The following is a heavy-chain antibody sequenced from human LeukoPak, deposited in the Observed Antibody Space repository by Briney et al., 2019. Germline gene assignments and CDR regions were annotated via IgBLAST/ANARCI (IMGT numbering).Heavy chain of an antibody. CDR1: GYTFTSYY. D-gene: IGHD3-16*01. CDR3: ARGWGYFDY. J-gene: IGHJ4*02. Sequence: GASVKVSCKASGYTFTSYYMHWVRQAPGQGLEWMGIINPSGGSTSYAQKFQGRVTMTRDTSKNQFSLKLSSVTAADTAVFYCARGWGYFDYWGQGTLVTVSS. V-gene: IGHV1-46*01. CDR2: INPSGGST.